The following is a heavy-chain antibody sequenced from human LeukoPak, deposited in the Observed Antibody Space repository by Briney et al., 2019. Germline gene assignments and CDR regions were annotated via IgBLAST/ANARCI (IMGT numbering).Heavy chain of an antibody. CDR3: AREGADSNSDY. D-gene: IGHD4-11*01. J-gene: IGHJ4*02. CDR2: IKQDGSEK. V-gene: IGHV3-7*01. Sequence: PGGSLRLSCAASGFTLSSYWMSWVRQAPGKGPEWVANIKQDGSEKYYVDSVKGRFTISRDNAKNSLYLQMNSLRAEDTAVYYCAREGADSNSDYWGQGTLVTVSS. CDR1: GFTLSSYW.